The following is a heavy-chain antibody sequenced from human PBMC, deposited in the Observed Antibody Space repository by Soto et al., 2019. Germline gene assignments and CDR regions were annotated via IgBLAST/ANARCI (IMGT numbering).Heavy chain of an antibody. V-gene: IGHV4-59*08. J-gene: IGHJ6*02. CDR1: SGPDRSHN. CDR2: VYYTGAT. CDR3: VRQGIDYLHGLVDV. Sequence: QVQLQQSGPRLVKPSETLSLTCTVSSGPDRSHNCGWIRQPPGRGLEWNGYVYYTGATAYNPSLRSRVSISADTSTNDISMTLSSVTAADTAVYYCVRQGIDYLHGLVDVWGQGTTVSVSS. D-gene: IGHD4-17*01.